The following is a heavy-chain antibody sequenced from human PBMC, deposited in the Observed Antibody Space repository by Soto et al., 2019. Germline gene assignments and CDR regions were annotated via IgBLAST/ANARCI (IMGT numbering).Heavy chain of an antibody. CDR2: MNPNSGNT. D-gene: IGHD2-15*01. CDR1: GYTFTSYD. V-gene: IGHV1-8*01. CDR3: ARGTYCSGGSCYRYNWFDP. Sequence: ASVKVSCKASGYTFTSYDINWVRQATGQGLEWMGWMNPNSGNTGYAQKFQGRVTMTRNTSISTAYMELSSLRSEDTAVYYCARGTYCSGGSCYRYNWFDPWGQGTLVTVSS. J-gene: IGHJ5*02.